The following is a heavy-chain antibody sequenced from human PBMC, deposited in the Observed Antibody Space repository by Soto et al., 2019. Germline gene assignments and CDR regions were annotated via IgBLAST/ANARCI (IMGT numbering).Heavy chain of an antibody. Sequence: QVQLVESGGGVVQPGTSLRLSCAASGFTFATYGMHWVRQPPGKGLQWVAVTWYDGSENFYGDSVKGRFTISRYSSKNTLNLQMDSLTAEDTAVYYCATGFYSASIDHWGQGTLVTVTS. V-gene: IGHV3-33*01. CDR1: GFTFATYG. CDR2: TWYDGSEN. J-gene: IGHJ4*02. CDR3: ATGFYSASIDH. D-gene: IGHD3-22*01.